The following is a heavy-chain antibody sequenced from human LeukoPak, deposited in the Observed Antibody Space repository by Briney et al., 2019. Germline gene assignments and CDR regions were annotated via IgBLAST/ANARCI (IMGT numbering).Heavy chain of an antibody. V-gene: IGHV1-24*01. D-gene: IGHD6-13*01. Sequence: GASVTVSCTVSGYTLTELSMHWVRQAPGKGLEWMGGFDPEDGETIYAQKFQGRVTMTEDTSTDTAYMELSSLRSEDTAVYYCATDGGIAAAGTVYYYYYGMDVWGQGTTVTVSS. CDR3: ATDGGIAAAGTVYYYYYGMDV. CDR2: FDPEDGET. J-gene: IGHJ6*02. CDR1: GYTLTELS.